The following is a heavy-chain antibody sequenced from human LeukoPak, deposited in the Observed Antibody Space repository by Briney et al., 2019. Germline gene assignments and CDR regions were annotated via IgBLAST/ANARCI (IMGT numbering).Heavy chain of an antibody. J-gene: IGHJ4*02. CDR3: ARGQWEVRGIIITQLDY. Sequence: SETLSLTCAVYGGSFSGYYWSWIRQPPGRGLEWIGESKHSGGTNYNPSLKSRVTISVDTSKKQFSLTLTSVTAADTAVYYCARGQWEVRGIIITQLDYWGQGSLVTVSS. CDR1: GGSFSGYY. V-gene: IGHV4-34*01. D-gene: IGHD3-10*01. CDR2: SKHSGGT.